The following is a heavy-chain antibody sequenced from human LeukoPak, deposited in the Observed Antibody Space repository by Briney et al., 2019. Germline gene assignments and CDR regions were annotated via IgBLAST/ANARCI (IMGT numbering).Heavy chain of an antibody. J-gene: IGHJ5*02. CDR2: IRGKSYGETT. CDR3: AALTPGVVIAVPFDP. CDR1: GFTFVNYA. D-gene: IGHD2-15*01. V-gene: IGHV3-49*03. Sequence: GGSLSLSCTASGFTFVNYAMSWFRQAPGKGLEWVGFIRGKSYGETTEYVASVKDRFSISRDDSKSVAYLQMNNLKIDDTAVYYCAALTPGVVIAVPFDPWGQGTLVAVSS.